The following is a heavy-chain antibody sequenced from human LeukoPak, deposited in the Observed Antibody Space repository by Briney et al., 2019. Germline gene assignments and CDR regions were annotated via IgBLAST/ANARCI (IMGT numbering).Heavy chain of an antibody. CDR3: ARVGNLYYYYYMDV. V-gene: IGHV3-30*04. J-gene: IGHJ6*03. D-gene: IGHD1-14*01. Sequence: SGGSLRLSCAASGFTFSSYAMHWVRQAPGKGLEWVAVISYDGSNKKYGDSVKGRFTISRDNSKNTLDLQMNSLRAEDTAVYYCARVGNLYYYYYMDVWGKGTTVTVSS. CDR2: ISYDGSNK. CDR1: GFTFSSYA.